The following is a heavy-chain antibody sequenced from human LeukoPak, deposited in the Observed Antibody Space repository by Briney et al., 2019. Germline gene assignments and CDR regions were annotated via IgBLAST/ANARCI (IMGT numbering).Heavy chain of an antibody. Sequence: SVKVSCKSSGGTFSSYTISWVRQAPGQGLEWMGRIIPILGIANYAQKFQGRVTITADKSTGTAYMELSSLRSEDTAVYYCARGLGVGATPDPYAFDIWGQGTMVTVSS. CDR2: IIPILGIA. CDR1: GGTFSSYT. D-gene: IGHD1-26*01. V-gene: IGHV1-69*02. J-gene: IGHJ3*02. CDR3: ARGLGVGATPDPYAFDI.